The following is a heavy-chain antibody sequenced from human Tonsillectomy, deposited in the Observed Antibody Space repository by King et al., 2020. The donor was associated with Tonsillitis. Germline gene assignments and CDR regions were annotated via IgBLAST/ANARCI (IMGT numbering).Heavy chain of an antibody. J-gene: IGHJ4*02. CDR3: ARLLSSSWYFDY. CDR2: INPSGGST. Sequence: QLVQSGAEVKKPGASVKVSCKASGYTFTSYYMHWVRQAPGQGLEWMGIINPSGGSTSYAQKFQGRVTMTRATSTSTGYMELSSLRSEDTAVYYCARLLSSSWYFDYWGQGTLVTVSS. CDR1: GYTFTSYY. D-gene: IGHD6-13*01. V-gene: IGHV1-46*03.